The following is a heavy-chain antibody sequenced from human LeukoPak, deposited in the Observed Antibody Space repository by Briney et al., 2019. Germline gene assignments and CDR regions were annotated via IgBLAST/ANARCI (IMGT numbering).Heavy chain of an antibody. V-gene: IGHV1-18*01. CDR1: GGTFSSYA. Sequence: GASVKVSCKASGGTFSSYAISWVRQAPGQGLEWMGWISAYNGNTNYAQKLQGRVSMTTDTSTSTAYMELRSLRSDDTAVYYCARNYCSSTSCSAKTLYYYYYYMDVWGKGTTVTVSS. D-gene: IGHD2-2*01. CDR2: ISAYNGNT. J-gene: IGHJ6*03. CDR3: ARNYCSSTSCSAKTLYYYYYYMDV.